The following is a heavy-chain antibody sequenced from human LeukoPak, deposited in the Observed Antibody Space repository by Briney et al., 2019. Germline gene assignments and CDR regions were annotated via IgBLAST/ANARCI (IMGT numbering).Heavy chain of an antibody. CDR3: ARGRSSSSEDWFDP. CDR1: GYTFTSYD. D-gene: IGHD6-6*01. V-gene: IGHV1-8*03. Sequence: ASVKVSCKASGYTFTSYDINWVRQATGHGLEWMGWMNPNSGNTGYAQKFQGRVTITRNTSISTAYMELSGLRSEDTAVYYCARGRSSSSEDWFDPWGQGTLVTVSS. J-gene: IGHJ5*02. CDR2: MNPNSGNT.